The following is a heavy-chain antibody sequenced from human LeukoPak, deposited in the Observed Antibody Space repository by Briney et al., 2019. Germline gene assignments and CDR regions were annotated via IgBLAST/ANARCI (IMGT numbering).Heavy chain of an antibody. D-gene: IGHD1-26*01. J-gene: IGHJ2*01. Sequence: GGSLRLSCAASGFTFSSYWMSWVRQAPGKGLEWVANIKQDGSEKYYVDSVKGRFTISRDNAKNSLYLQMNSLRAEDTAVYYCAKSSGTYSLWYFDLWGRGTLVTVSS. V-gene: IGHV3-7*03. CDR3: AKSSGTYSLWYFDL. CDR1: GFTFSSYW. CDR2: IKQDGSEK.